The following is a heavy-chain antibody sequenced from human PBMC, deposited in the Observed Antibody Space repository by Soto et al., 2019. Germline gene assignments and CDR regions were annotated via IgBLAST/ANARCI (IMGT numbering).Heavy chain of an antibody. Sequence: PSETLSLTCAVSGGSIRSNNWWSWVRQPPGKGLEWIGEIYHSGSTNYNPSLKSRVTISVDKSKNHFSLNLSSVTAADTAVYYCETGGGLAAFNWFDTWGQGTLVTVSS. J-gene: IGHJ5*02. CDR3: ETGGGLAAFNWFDT. CDR1: GGSIRSNNW. D-gene: IGHD3-16*01. CDR2: IYHSGST. V-gene: IGHV4-4*02.